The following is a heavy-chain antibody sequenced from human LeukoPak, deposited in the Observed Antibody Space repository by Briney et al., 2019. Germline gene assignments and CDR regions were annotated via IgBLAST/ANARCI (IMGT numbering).Heavy chain of an antibody. CDR3: ARDGGGSGRNYYYGMDV. CDR2: ISRGGYI. Sequence: PGGSLRLSCAASGFTFSSYSMNWVRQAPGKGLEWVSSISRGGYIYYADSVQGRFTISRDNAKNSLYLQMNSLRAEDTAVYYCARDGGGSGRNYYYGMDVWGQGTTVTVSS. CDR1: GFTFSSYS. V-gene: IGHV3-21*01. D-gene: IGHD3-10*01. J-gene: IGHJ6*02.